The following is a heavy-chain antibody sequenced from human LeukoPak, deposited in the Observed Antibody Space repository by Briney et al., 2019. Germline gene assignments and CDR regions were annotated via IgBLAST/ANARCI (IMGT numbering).Heavy chain of an antibody. CDR3: AKMRGQYYHSYYMDA. CDR2: GGSGGST. J-gene: IGHJ6*03. Sequence: GGSLRLSCAASGFIFSSYAMSWVRQAPGKGLEWVSYGGSGGSTYYADSVKGRFTVSRDNSKSTLYLQMNSLTAEDTAVYYCAKMRGQYYHSYYMDAWGKGATVTVSS. CDR1: GFIFSSYA. V-gene: IGHV3-23*01.